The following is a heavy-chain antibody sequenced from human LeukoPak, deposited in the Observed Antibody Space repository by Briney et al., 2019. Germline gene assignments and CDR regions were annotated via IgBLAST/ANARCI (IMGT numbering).Heavy chain of an antibody. CDR2: IYPGDSDT. J-gene: IGHJ4*02. D-gene: IGHD5-12*01. CDR1: GYTFANFW. V-gene: IGHV5-51*01. CDR3: GRHQRYSNPYPHFDY. Sequence: GGSWKISCQASGYTFANFWVGWVRQMPGKGLEWVGIIYPGDSDTRYSPSFQGRVTISADKSISTAYLQWSNLEASDTAMYYCGRHQRYSNPYPHFDYWGQGTLVTVS.